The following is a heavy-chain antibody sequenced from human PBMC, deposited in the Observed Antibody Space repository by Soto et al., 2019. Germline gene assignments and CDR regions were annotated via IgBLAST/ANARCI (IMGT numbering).Heavy chain of an antibody. CDR3: AKKGLGSLATYCNYGDCHYAFDL. V-gene: IGHV3-23*01. CDR1: GFTFTNYA. J-gene: IGHJ3*01. D-gene: IGHD2-21*02. CDR2: VSGGGDGT. Sequence: EVQLLESGGGLVQPGGSLRLSCAASGFTFTNYAMSWVRQAPGKGLEWVSTVSGGGDGTYYADSVKGRFSTSRDNSRNTVYRQMNSLRAEDTAVYYCAKKGLGSLATYCNYGDCHYAFDLWGQGTIVTVSS.